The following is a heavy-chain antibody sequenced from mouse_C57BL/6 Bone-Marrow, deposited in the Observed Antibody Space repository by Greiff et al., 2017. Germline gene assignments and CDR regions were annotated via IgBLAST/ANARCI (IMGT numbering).Heavy chain of an antibody. J-gene: IGHJ2*01. Sequence: QVQLQQPGAELVKPGASVKLSCKASGYTFTSYWMHWVKQRPGQGLEWIGMIHPNSGSTNYNEKFKSKATLTVDKSSSTAYMQLSSRTSEDSAVYYCARGGAYYSLDYWGQGTTLTVSS. CDR2: IHPNSGST. D-gene: IGHD2-12*01. V-gene: IGHV1-64*01. CDR3: ARGGAYYSLDY. CDR1: GYTFTSYW.